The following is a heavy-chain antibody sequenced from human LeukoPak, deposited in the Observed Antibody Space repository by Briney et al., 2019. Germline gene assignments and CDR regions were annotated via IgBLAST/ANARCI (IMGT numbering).Heavy chain of an antibody. V-gene: IGHV1-8*03. CDR2: MNPNSGNT. D-gene: IGHD3-3*01. Sequence: GASVKVSCKASGYTFTSYDINWVRQATGQGREWMGWMNPNSGNTGYAQKFQGRVTITRNTSVSTAYMELSSLRSEGAAVYYCAKDRTTRGDFTSGHDYWGQGTLVTVSS. J-gene: IGHJ4*02. CDR1: GYTFTSYD. CDR3: AKDRTTRGDFTSGHDY.